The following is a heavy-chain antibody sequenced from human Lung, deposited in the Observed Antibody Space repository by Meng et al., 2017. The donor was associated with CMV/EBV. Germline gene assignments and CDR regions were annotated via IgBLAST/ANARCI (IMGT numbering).Heavy chain of an antibody. D-gene: IGHD2/OR15-2a*01. V-gene: IGHV1-8*01. CDR1: GYTFSYYD. Sequence: ASVXVSCKASGYTFSYYDIIWVRQASGQGLEWVGWMNPNRGNTAYAQKFQGRVTMTRATSTRIAYMELSSLRSGDTAVYYCARGQVQCSTINCHDYRFSGMDVWXQGTTVTVSS. CDR2: MNPNRGNT. J-gene: IGHJ6*02. CDR3: ARGQVQCSTINCHDYRFSGMDV.